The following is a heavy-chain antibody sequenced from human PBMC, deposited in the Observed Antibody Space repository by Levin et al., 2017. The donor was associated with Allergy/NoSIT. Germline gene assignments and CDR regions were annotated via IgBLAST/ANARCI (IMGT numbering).Heavy chain of an antibody. CDR1: GYSFATYW. CDR2: IYPDDSDT. CDR3: ARSGSSGYRNWFDP. V-gene: IGHV5-51*01. Sequence: GESLKISCQGSGYSFATYWIGWVRQMPGKGLEWMGIIYPDDSDTRYSPSFQGQVTISADKSINTAYLQWSSLQAPDTAMYYCARSGSSGYRNWFDPWGQGTLVTVSS. J-gene: IGHJ5*02. D-gene: IGHD3-22*01.